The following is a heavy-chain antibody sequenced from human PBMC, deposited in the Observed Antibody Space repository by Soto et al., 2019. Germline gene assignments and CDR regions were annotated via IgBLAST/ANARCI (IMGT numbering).Heavy chain of an antibody. CDR1: GYTFNSYG. D-gene: IGHD6-25*01. J-gene: IGHJ4*02. CDR3: ARSIASAVDFEY. Sequence: QVQLMQSGAEVKKPGASVKVSCKASGYTFNSYGISWVRQAPGQGLEWMGWISAYNGNTKHAQKLQGRVTMTTDTSTSTAYMELRSLRSDDTAVYYCARSIASAVDFEYWGQGTLVTVSS. V-gene: IGHV1-18*01. CDR2: ISAYNGNT.